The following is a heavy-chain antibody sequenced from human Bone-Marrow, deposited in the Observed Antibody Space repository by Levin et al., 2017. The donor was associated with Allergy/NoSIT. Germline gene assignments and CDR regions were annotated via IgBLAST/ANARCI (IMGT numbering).Heavy chain of an antibody. CDR2: LSGSGSSP. CDR3: ARVLHRWNDKYNWFDP. V-gene: IGHV3-23*01. Sequence: GESLKISCAASGFVFDNFAMTWVRQAPGKGLEWVSTLSGSGSSPYFADSVKGRFTISRDNSKTTLYLQMNSLRPEDTAVYYCARVLHRWNDKYNWFDPWGQGTLVIVSS. D-gene: IGHD1-1*01. J-gene: IGHJ5*02. CDR1: GFVFDNFA.